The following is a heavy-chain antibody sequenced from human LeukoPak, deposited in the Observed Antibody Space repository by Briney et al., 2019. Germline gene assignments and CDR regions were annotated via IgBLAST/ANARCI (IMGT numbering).Heavy chain of an antibody. Sequence: GGSLRLSCAASGFTFSSYSMNWVRQAPGKGLEWVSSISSSSSYIYYADSVKGRFTISRDNAKNSLYLQMSSLRAEDTAVYYCAREEDYGLFDYWGQGTLVTVSS. CDR1: GFTFSSYS. J-gene: IGHJ4*02. V-gene: IGHV3-21*01. CDR2: ISSSSSYI. D-gene: IGHD4-17*01. CDR3: AREEDYGLFDY.